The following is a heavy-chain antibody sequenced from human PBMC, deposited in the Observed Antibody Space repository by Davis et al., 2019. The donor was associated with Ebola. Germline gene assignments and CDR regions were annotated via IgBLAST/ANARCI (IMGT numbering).Heavy chain of an antibody. Sequence: GESLKISCAASGFTFSSYWMSWVRQAPGKGLEWVANIKQDGSEKYYVDSVKGRFTISRDNAKNSLYLQMNSLRAEDTAVYYCARDSVGVWQLVSYYYYMDVWGKGTTVTVSS. CDR2: IKQDGSEK. CDR1: GFTFSSYW. CDR3: ARDSVGVWQLVSYYYYMDV. V-gene: IGHV3-7*03. D-gene: IGHD6-6*01. J-gene: IGHJ6*03.